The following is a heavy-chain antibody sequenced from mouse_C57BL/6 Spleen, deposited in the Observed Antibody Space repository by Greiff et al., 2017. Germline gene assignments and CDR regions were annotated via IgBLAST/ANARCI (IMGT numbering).Heavy chain of an antibody. CDR2: ISDGGSYT. CDR3: ARTRYGNPFDY. Sequence: EVQLQQSGGGLVKPGGSLKLSCAASGFTFSSYAMSWVRQTPEKRLEWVATISDGGSYTYYPDNVKGRFTISRDNAKNNLYLQMSHLKSEDTAMYYCARTRYGNPFDYWGQGTTLTVSS. V-gene: IGHV5-4*01. J-gene: IGHJ2*01. CDR1: GFTFSSYA. D-gene: IGHD2-1*01.